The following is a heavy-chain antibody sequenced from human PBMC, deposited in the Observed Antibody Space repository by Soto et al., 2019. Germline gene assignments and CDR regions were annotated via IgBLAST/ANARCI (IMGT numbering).Heavy chain of an antibody. D-gene: IGHD6-25*01. Sequence: SETLSLTCAVSGYSISSGHSWGWIRQPPGKGLEWIGSIFHTGSTYYNPSLKSRVTLSVDTSKNQFSLKLSSVTAADTAVYFCATLPRLDGMDVWGQGTTVTV. J-gene: IGHJ6*02. CDR1: GYSISSGHS. V-gene: IGHV4-38-2*01. CDR2: IFHTGST. CDR3: ATLPRLDGMDV.